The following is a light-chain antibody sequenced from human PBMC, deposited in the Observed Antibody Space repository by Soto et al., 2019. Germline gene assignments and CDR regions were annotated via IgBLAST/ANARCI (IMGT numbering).Light chain of an antibody. CDR1: QSVSSSY. CDR3: HQYGSSPRYT. CDR2: GAS. J-gene: IGKJ2*01. V-gene: IGKV3-20*01. Sequence: EIVLTQSPGTLSLSPGERATLSCRASQSVSSSYLAWYQQKPGQAPRLLIYGASSRATGIPDRFSGSGSGTAFTLTISRLEPADFAVYYCHQYGSSPRYTFDQGTKLEIK.